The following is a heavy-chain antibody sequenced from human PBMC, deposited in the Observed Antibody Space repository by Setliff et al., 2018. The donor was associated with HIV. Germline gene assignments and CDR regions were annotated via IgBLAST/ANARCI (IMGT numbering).Heavy chain of an antibody. D-gene: IGHD2-15*01. V-gene: IGHV4-4*07. Sequence: PSETLSLTCTSSGDSISGYYWSWIRQPAGKGLEWIGRMHTSGNTNYNPSLKSRITLSVDKSKNVFSLKLKSVTAADTAVYYCARHKTHEYGGNTIYFDSWGQGTLVTVS. CDR3: ARHKTHEYGGNTIYFDS. CDR1: GDSISGYY. J-gene: IGHJ4*02. CDR2: MHTSGNT.